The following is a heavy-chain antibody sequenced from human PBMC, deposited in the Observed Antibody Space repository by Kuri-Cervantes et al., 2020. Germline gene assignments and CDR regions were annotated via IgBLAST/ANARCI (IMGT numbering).Heavy chain of an antibody. CDR2: ISAYNGNT. CDR3: SRGEGDCSGGSCYSGAFDI. CDR1: GYTFTSYG. V-gene: IGHV1-18*01. Sequence: SVKVSCKASGYTFTSYGISWVRQAPGQGLEWMGWISAYNGNTNYAQKLQCRVTMTTDTSTSTDYIELRSLRSDDTAVYYCSRGEGDCSGGSCYSGAFDIWGQGTMVTVSS. D-gene: IGHD2-15*01. J-gene: IGHJ3*02.